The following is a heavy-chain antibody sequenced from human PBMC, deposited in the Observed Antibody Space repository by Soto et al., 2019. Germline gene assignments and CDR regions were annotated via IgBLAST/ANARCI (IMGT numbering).Heavy chain of an antibody. D-gene: IGHD2-21*02. CDR1: GYTFTGYY. CDR3: ATRGYCGGDCFSY. J-gene: IGHJ4*02. CDR2: INPNTGGT. V-gene: IGHV1-2*02. Sequence: SVKVSCKASGYTFTGYYMHWLRQAPGQGLEWMGWINPNTGGTNYAQKFQGRVTMTRDTSISTGYMELTRLRSDDTAVYYCATRGYCGGDCFSYWGQGTLVTVSS.